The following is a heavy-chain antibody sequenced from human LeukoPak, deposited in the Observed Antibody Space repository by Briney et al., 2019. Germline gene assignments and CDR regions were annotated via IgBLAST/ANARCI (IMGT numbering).Heavy chain of an antibody. J-gene: IGHJ4*02. CDR1: GFTFDDYA. D-gene: IGHD5-18*01. CDR3: AKGYLDTASVTALCDY. Sequence: GGSLRLSCAASGFTFDDYAMHWVRQAPGKGLEWVSGISWNSGSIGYADSVKGRFTISRDNAKNSLYLQMNSLRAEDTALYYCAKGYLDTASVTALCDYWGQGTLVTVSS. V-gene: IGHV3-9*01. CDR2: ISWNSGSI.